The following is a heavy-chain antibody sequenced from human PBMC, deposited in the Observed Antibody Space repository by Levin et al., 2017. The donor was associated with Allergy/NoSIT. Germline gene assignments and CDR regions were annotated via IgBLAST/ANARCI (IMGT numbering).Heavy chain of an antibody. D-gene: IGHD3-16*01. Sequence: GGSLRLSCAASGFTFSSYWMHWVRQAPGKGLVWVSRINSDGSSTSYADSVKGRFTISRDNAKNTLYLQMNSLRAEDTAVYYCASSVTFGGPDGTPYYFDYWGQGTLVTVSS. J-gene: IGHJ4*02. V-gene: IGHV3-74*01. CDR2: INSDGSST. CDR1: GFTFSSYW. CDR3: ASSVTFGGPDGTPYYFDY.